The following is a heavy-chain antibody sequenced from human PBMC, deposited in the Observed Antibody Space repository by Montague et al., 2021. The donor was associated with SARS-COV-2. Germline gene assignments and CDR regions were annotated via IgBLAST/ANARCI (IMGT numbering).Heavy chain of an antibody. Sequence: SETLSLTCTVSGGSISSYYWNWIRQSPGKGLEWIGYIYYSGSTKSNPSLKSRVTISVDTSKSQMSLRLNSVTAADTAVYYCAGDRGRFWHFDLWGRGTLVTVSS. CDR1: GGSISSYY. V-gene: IGHV4-59*01. CDR3: AGDRGRFWHFDL. CDR2: IYYSGST. D-gene: IGHD5-12*01. J-gene: IGHJ2*01.